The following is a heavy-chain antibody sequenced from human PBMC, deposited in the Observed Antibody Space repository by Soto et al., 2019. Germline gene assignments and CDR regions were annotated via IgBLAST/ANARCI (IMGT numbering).Heavy chain of an antibody. CDR1: GASISSDNYY. V-gene: IGHV4-30-4*08. D-gene: IGHD2-15*01. CDR2: IYYSGST. CDR3: ARGQRYCSGGSCIPGPSYYYGMDV. Sequence: SETLSLTCSVSGASISSDNYYWGWIRQPPGKGLEWIGYIYYSGSTYYNPSLKSRVTISVDTSKNQFYLKLSSVTAADTAVYYCARGQRYCSGGSCIPGPSYYYGMDVWGQGTTVTVSS. J-gene: IGHJ6*02.